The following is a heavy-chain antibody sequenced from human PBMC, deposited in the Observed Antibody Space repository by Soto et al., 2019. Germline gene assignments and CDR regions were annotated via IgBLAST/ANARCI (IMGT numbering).Heavy chain of an antibody. D-gene: IGHD6-19*01. J-gene: IGHJ4*02. CDR2: ISYDGSNK. CDR3: ARGRRWLDAFDY. V-gene: IGHV3-30-3*01. Sequence: QVQLVESGGGVVQPGRSLRLSCAASGFTFSSYAMHWVRQAPGKGLEWVAVISYDGSNKYYADSVKGRFTISRDNSKNTLYLQMNSLRAEDTAVYYCARGRRWLDAFDYWGQGTLVTVSS. CDR1: GFTFSSYA.